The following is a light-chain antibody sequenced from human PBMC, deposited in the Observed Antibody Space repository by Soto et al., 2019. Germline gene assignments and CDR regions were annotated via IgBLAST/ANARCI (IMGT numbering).Light chain of an antibody. CDR1: QSVSSY. V-gene: IGKV3-11*01. CDR3: QQRSNWPSIT. CDR2: DAS. Sequence: EIVLTQSPATLSFSPGERSTLSCSASQSVSSYLAWYQQKPGQAPRLLIYDASNRATGIPARFSGSGSGTDFTLTINSLEPEDFAVYYCQQRSNWPSITFGQGTRLEIK. J-gene: IGKJ5*01.